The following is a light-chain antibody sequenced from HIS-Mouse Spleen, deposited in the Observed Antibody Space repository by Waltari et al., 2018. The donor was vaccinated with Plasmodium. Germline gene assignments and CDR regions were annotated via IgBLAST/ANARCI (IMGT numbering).Light chain of an antibody. CDR1: QSVSSY. CDR2: DAS. J-gene: IGKJ5*01. Sequence: EIVLTQSPATLSLSPGERATLSCRASQSVSSYLAWYQQKPGQAPRLRIDDASNRATGIPARFSGSGSGTDFTLTISSLEPEDFALYYCQQRSNWPPTFGQGTRLEIK. V-gene: IGKV3-11*01. CDR3: QQRSNWPPT.